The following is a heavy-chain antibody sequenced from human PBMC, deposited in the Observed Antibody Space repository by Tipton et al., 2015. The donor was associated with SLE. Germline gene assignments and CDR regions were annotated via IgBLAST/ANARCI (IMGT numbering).Heavy chain of an antibody. D-gene: IGHD1-26*01. Sequence: SLRLSCAGSGFTFTSYSMNWVRQAPGKGLEWVSYISVDSRTIYYADSVKGRFTISRDNAKNSLYLQMNSLRAEDTAIYYCARWEASYRALYWGQGTVVSVSS. CDR2: ISVDSRTI. V-gene: IGHV3-48*01. J-gene: IGHJ4*02. CDR3: ARWEASYRALY. CDR1: GFTFTSYS.